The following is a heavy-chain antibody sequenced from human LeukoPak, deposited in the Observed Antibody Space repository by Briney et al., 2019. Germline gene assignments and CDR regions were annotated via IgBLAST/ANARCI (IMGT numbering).Heavy chain of an antibody. CDR2: ISSSSRYI. V-gene: IGHV3-21*01. J-gene: IGHJ6*02. CDR3: ARDGDIVVVPAAKAVYYYYGMDV. CDR1: GFTFSSYS. Sequence: GGSLRLSCAASGFTFSSYSMNWVRQAPGKGLEWVSSISSSSRYIYYADSVKGRFTISRDNTKNSLYLQMNSLRAEDTDVYYCARDGDIVVVPAAKAVYYYYGMDVWGQGTTVTVSS. D-gene: IGHD2-2*01.